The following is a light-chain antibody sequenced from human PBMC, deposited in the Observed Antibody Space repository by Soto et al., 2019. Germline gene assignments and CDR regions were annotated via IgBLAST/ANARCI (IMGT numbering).Light chain of an antibody. Sequence: QTVVTQEPSFSVSPGGTVILTCGLTSGSVSTSYYPSWYQQSPGLAPRTLIYNTTTRSSGVPDRFSGSKSGNTASLTISGLQAEDEADYYCCSYTGGQPVFGGGTKLTVL. J-gene: IGLJ3*02. CDR2: NTT. V-gene: IGLV8-61*01. CDR1: SGSVSTSYY. CDR3: CSYTGGQPV.